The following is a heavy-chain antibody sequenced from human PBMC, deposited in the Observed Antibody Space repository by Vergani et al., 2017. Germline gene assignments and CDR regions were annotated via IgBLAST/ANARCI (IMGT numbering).Heavy chain of an antibody. V-gene: IGHV3-23*01. D-gene: IGHD3-3*01. CDR2: ISGSGGST. Sequence: EVQLLESGGGLVQPGGSLRLSCAASGFTFSSHAMSWVRQAPGKGLEWVSAISGSGGSTYYADSVKGRFTISRDNSKNTLYLQMNSLRAEDTAVYYCAKDYDFWSGPALDYWGQGTLVTVSS. J-gene: IGHJ4*02. CDR3: AKDYDFWSGPALDY. CDR1: GFTFSSHA.